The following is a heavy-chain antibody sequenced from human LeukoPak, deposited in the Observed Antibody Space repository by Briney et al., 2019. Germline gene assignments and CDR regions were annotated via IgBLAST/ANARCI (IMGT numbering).Heavy chain of an antibody. CDR2: ISSSSGTI. Sequence: GGSLRLSCAASGFTFSSYSMNWVRQAPGKGLEWVSYISSSSGTIYYADSVKGRFTISRDNAKNSLYLQMNSLRAEDTAVYYCARGTWFGYWGQGTLVTVSS. CDR1: GFTFSSYS. J-gene: IGHJ4*02. V-gene: IGHV3-48*01. CDR3: ARGTWFGY.